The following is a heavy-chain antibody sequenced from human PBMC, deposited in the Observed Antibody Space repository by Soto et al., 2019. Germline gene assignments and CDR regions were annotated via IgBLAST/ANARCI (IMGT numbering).Heavy chain of an antibody. Sequence: PGGSLRLSCAASGFTFSSYGMHWVRQAPGRGLEWVAFISYDGSNKYYADSVKGRFTISRDISKNTLYLQMNSLRAEDTAVYYSAKGSDILAYWGQGTLVTVSS. CDR1: GFTFSSYG. CDR2: ISYDGSNK. J-gene: IGHJ4*02. CDR3: AKGSDILAY. D-gene: IGHD3-9*01. V-gene: IGHV3-30*18.